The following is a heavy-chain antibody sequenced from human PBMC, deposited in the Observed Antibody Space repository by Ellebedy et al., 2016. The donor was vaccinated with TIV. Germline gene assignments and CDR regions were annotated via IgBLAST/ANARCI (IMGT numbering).Heavy chain of an antibody. Sequence: GESLKISCAASGFAFSTYAMHSLRPAPGKGLEWVAVISNDESGKHYEDSVQGRFTISRDNAKNTLYLEMNSLRAEDTAVYYCVPVGEPRGSDPWGQGTLVTVSS. CDR1: GFAFSTYA. D-gene: IGHD3-16*01. CDR2: ISNDESGK. V-gene: IGHV3-30*03. J-gene: IGHJ5*02. CDR3: VPVGEPRGSDP.